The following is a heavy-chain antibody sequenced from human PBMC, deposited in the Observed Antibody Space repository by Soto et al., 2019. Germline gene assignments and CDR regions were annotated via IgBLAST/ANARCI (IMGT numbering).Heavy chain of an antibody. D-gene: IGHD6-13*01. V-gene: IGHV4-59*01. CDR2: IYYSGST. Sequence: PSETLSLTCTVSGGSISSYYWSWIRQPPGKGLEWIGYIYYSGSTNYNPSLKSRVTISVDTSKNQFSLKLSSVTAADTAVYYCARDVSSWYFDYWGQGTLVTVSS. J-gene: IGHJ4*02. CDR3: ARDVSSWYFDY. CDR1: GGSISSYY.